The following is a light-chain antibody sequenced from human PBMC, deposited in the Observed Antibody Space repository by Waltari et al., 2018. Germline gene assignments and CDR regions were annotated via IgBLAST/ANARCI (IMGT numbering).Light chain of an antibody. CDR2: GVS. CDR1: ESISTN. CDR3: QQYNSWPPWT. J-gene: IGKJ1*01. Sequence: ILLTQSPATLSVSPGERVTLSCRARESISTNLAWYQQRPGQAPRLLMSGVSDRATGVSDRFSGSGAAPEFTLTINNLQPDDSAVYYCQQYNSWPPWTFGQGTKVEIK. V-gene: IGKV3-15*01.